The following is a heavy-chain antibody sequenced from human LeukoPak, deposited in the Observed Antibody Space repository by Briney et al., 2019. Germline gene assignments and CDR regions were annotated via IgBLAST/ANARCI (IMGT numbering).Heavy chain of an antibody. Sequence: GGSLRLSCAASGFTFSSYSMNWVRQAPGKGLEWVSSISSSSSYIYYADSVKGRFTISRDNAKNSLYLQMNSLRAEDTAVYYCARDSTDSRTLDYWGQGTLVTVSS. J-gene: IGHJ4*02. V-gene: IGHV3-21*01. D-gene: IGHD3-22*01. CDR2: ISSSSSYI. CDR1: GFTFSSYS. CDR3: ARDSTDSRTLDY.